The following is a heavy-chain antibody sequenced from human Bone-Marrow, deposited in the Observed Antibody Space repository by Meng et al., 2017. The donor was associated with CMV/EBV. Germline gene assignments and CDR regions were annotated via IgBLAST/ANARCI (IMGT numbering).Heavy chain of an antibody. CDR3: ARAGGGNWGVYSAYDY. CDR2: INPNDGDT. V-gene: IGHV1-2*02. J-gene: IGHJ4*02. Sequence: SGYTLTACLLHWVRQGPGRGLEWLGSINPNDGDTHYARKFQGRVTMTRATSINTVYMDLNRLTSDDTATYYCARAGGGNWGVYSAYDYWGQGTLVTVSS. D-gene: IGHD3-16*01. CDR1: GYTLTACL.